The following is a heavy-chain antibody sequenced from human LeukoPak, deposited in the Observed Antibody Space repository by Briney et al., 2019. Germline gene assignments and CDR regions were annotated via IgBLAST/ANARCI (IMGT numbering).Heavy chain of an antibody. CDR3: ARDVLYGDYWGGGAFDI. CDR1: GFTFSNNW. D-gene: IGHD4-17*01. J-gene: IGHJ3*02. Sequence: GGSLRLSCAASGFTFSNNWIHWVRQAPGKGLVWVSYMNSDGTNTNYADSVKGRFTISRYNAKNTLYLQMNSLRAEDTAVYYCARDVLYGDYWGGGAFDIWGQGTMVTLSS. V-gene: IGHV3-74*01. CDR2: MNSDGTNT.